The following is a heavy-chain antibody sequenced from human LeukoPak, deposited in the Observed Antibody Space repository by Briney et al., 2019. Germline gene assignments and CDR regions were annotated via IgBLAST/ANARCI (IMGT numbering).Heavy chain of an antibody. CDR1: GFTFSSYS. CDR3: ARVIQYRGIQLWPPYYYYYMDV. Sequence: SGGSLRLSCAASGFTFSSYSMNWVRQAPGKGLEWVSSISSSSSYIYYADSVKGRFTISRDNAKNSLYLQMNSLRAEDTAVYYCARVIQYRGIQLWPPYYYYYMDVWGKGTTVTVSS. V-gene: IGHV3-21*01. CDR2: ISSSSSYI. D-gene: IGHD5-18*01. J-gene: IGHJ6*03.